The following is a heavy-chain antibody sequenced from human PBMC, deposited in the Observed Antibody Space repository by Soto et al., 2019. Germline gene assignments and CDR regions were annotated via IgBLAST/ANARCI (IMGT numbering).Heavy chain of an antibody. CDR3: AKRTVGWYFDL. D-gene: IGHD4-17*01. J-gene: IGHJ2*01. V-gene: IGHV3-23*01. CDR2: ISGSGGST. Sequence: EVQLLESGGGLVQPGGSLRLSCAASGFTFSSYAMNWVRQAPGKGLEWVSVISGSGGSTYYADAVKGRFTIYRDNAKITLYLQMNSLRAEDTAVYYCAKRTVGWYFDLWGRGTLVTVSS. CDR1: GFTFSSYA.